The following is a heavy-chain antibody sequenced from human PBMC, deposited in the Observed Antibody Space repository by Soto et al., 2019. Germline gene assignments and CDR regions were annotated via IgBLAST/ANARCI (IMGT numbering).Heavy chain of an antibody. V-gene: IGHV1-69*06. Sequence: ASVKVSCKASGGTFSSYAISWVRQAPGQGLEWMGGIIPIFGTANYAQKFQGRVTITADKSTSTAYMELSSLRSEDTAVYYCARDSPDIVVVPAAIRGRDYYYGMDVWGQGTTVTVSS. D-gene: IGHD2-2*02. J-gene: IGHJ6*02. CDR3: ARDSPDIVVVPAAIRGRDYYYGMDV. CDR1: GGTFSSYA. CDR2: IIPIFGTA.